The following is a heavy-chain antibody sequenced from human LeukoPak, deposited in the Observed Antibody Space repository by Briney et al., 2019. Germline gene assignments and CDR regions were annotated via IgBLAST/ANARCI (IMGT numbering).Heavy chain of an antibody. CDR3: ARQHDSYCSYYIDV. V-gene: IGHV4-38-2*01. CDR2: LYHSDSA. Sequence: PSETLSLTCAVSGYSISNGYYWVWIRQPPGRGLEWIGSLYHSDSAYYNTSLRSRVSMSVDTSKNQFTLTLSLVTAADTAVYYCARQHDSYCSYYIDVWGSGTTVTVSS. J-gene: IGHJ6*03. CDR1: GYSISNGYY.